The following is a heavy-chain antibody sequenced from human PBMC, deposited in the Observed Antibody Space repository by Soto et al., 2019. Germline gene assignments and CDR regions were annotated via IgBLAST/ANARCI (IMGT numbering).Heavy chain of an antibody. CDR2: INHSGST. Sequence: PSETLSLTCAVYGGSFSGYYWSWIRQPPGKGLEWIGEINHSGSTNYNPSLKSRVTISADTSKNQFSLKLSSVTAADTAVYYCARGAGWYNWNYADYWGQGTLVTVSS. D-gene: IGHD1-20*01. J-gene: IGHJ4*02. CDR1: GGSFSGYY. CDR3: ARGAGWYNWNYADY. V-gene: IGHV4-34*01.